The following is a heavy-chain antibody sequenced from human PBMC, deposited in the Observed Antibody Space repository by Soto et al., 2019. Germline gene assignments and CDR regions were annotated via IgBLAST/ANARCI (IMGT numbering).Heavy chain of an antibody. Sequence: ASVKVSCKASGGTFGSYAISWVRQAPGQGLEWMGWISAYNGNTNYAQKLQGRVTMTTDTSTSTAYMELRSLRSDDTAVYYCARASGSSYWFDPWGQGTLVTVSS. CDR3: ARASGSSYWFDP. V-gene: IGHV1-18*01. D-gene: IGHD1-26*01. CDR1: GGTFGSYA. CDR2: ISAYNGNT. J-gene: IGHJ5*02.